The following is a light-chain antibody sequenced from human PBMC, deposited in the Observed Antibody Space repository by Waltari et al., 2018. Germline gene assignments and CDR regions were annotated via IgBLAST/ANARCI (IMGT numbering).Light chain of an antibody. CDR2: AAS. CDR3: QQSYSTLWT. Sequence: DIQMTQSPSSLSASVGDRVTITCRARQSISSYLNWYQQKPGKAPKLLIYAASSLQSGGPSRFSGSGSGTDVTLTISSLQPEDFATYYCQQSYSTLWTFGQGTKVEIK. CDR1: QSISSY. V-gene: IGKV1-39*01. J-gene: IGKJ1*01.